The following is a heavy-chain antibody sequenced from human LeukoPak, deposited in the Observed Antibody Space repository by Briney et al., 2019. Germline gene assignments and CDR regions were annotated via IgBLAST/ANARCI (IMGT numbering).Heavy chain of an antibody. CDR2: IYYSGST. CDR1: GGSISSSSYY. Sequence: PSETLSLTCTVSGGSISSSSYYWGWIRQPPGKGLEWIGYIYYSGSTNYNPSLKSRVAISVDTSKNQFSLKLSSVTAADTAVYYCARYNPYCTSTSCYAYYFDYWGQGTLVTVSS. CDR3: ARYNPYCTSTSCYAYYFDY. V-gene: IGHV4-61*05. D-gene: IGHD2-2*01. J-gene: IGHJ4*02.